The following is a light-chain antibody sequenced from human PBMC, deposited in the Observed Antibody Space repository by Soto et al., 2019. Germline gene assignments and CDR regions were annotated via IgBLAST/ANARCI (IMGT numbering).Light chain of an antibody. CDR3: CSYAGSSTNWV. J-gene: IGLJ3*02. Sequence: QSVLTQPASVSGSPGQSITIFCTGTRSDVGGYNYVSWYQQHPGKAPKLMIYEVSNRPSGVSNRFSGSKPGNTASLTISGLQAEDEADYYCCSYAGSSTNWVFGGGTKLTVL. V-gene: IGLV2-14*01. CDR2: EVS. CDR1: RSDVGGYNY.